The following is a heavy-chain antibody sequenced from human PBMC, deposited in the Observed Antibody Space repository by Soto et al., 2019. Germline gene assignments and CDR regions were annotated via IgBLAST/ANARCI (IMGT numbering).Heavy chain of an antibody. CDR2: INAGNGNT. V-gene: IGHV1-3*01. CDR3: AREFGYAAVETNFDY. CDR1: GYTFTSYA. Sequence: ASVKVSCKASGYTFTSYAMHWVRQAPGQRLEWMGWINAGNGNTKYSQKFQGRVTITRDTSASTAYMELSSLRSEDTAVYYCAREFGYAAVETNFDYWGQGTLVTVSS. D-gene: IGHD6-19*01. J-gene: IGHJ4*02.